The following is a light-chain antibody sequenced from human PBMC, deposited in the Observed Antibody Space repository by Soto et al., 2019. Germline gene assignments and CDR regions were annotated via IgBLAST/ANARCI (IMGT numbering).Light chain of an antibody. CDR3: SSYAGSNSVL. Sequence: QSVLTQPPSASGSPGQSVTISCTGSSSDVGGYNSVSWYQQHPGKAPKLMIYEVSQRPSGVPDRFSGSKSDNTASLTVSGLQAEDEADYYCSSYAGSNSVLFGGGTKVTVL. J-gene: IGLJ2*01. CDR1: SSDVGGYNS. CDR2: EVS. V-gene: IGLV2-8*01.